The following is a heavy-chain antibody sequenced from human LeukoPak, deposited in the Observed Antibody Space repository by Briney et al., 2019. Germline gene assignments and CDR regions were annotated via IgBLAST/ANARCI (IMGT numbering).Heavy chain of an antibody. CDR3: TRHADSIRYFDPSDDY. D-gene: IGHD3-9*01. J-gene: IGHJ4*02. Sequence: GGSLRLSCAASGFTFSGSAMHWVRQASGKGLEWVGRIRSKANSYATAYAASVKGRFTISRDDSKNTAYLQMNSLKTEDTAVYYCTRHADSIRYFDPSDDYWGQGTLVTVSS. V-gene: IGHV3-73*01. CDR2: IRSKANSYAT. CDR1: GFTFSGSA.